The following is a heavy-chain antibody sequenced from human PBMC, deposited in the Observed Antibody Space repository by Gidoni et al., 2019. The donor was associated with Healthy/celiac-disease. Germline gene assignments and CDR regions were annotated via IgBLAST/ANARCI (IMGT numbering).Heavy chain of an antibody. D-gene: IGHD3-22*01. CDR3: TTDDYYYDSSGYYPYYFDY. CDR1: GFTFGNAW. Sequence: EVQLVESGGGLLKLGGSLGLSCAASGFTFGNAWMSWFRQAPGKGLEWVGRIKSKTDGGTTDYAAPVKGRFTISRDDSKNTLYLQMNSLKTEDTAVYYCTTDDYYYDSSGYYPYYFDYWGQGTLVTVSS. CDR2: IKSKTDGGTT. J-gene: IGHJ4*02. V-gene: IGHV3-15*01.